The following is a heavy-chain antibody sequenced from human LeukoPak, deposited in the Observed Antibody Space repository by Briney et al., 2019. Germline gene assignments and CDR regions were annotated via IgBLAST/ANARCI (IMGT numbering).Heavy chain of an antibody. V-gene: IGHV4-39*01. J-gene: IGHJ3*02. CDR2: MYHSGRT. CDR3: ARRKATEERGAFDI. D-gene: IGHD1-1*01. Sequence: SETLSLTCTVSGGSIIISGHYWDWIRQSRGKGLEWISSMYHSGRTYHSPSLRSRLTTSVDTSKNQFFLKLGSVTATDTAIYYCARRKATEERGAFDIWGVGTMVTVSS. CDR1: GGSIIISGHY.